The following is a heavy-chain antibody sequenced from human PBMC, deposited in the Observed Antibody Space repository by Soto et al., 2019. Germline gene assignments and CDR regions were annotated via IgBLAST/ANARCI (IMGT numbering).Heavy chain of an antibody. V-gene: IGHV3-23*01. J-gene: IGHJ4*02. CDR1: GFTFSSYA. CDR2: ISGSGGST. D-gene: IGHD5-18*01. CDR3: AKDTWIQLWLPNYYFDY. Sequence: GGSLRLSCAASGFTFSSYAMSWVRQAPGKGLEWVSAISGSGGSTYYADSVKGRFTISRDNSKNTLYLQMNSLRAEDTAVYYCAKDTWIQLWLPNYYFDYWGQGTLVTVSS.